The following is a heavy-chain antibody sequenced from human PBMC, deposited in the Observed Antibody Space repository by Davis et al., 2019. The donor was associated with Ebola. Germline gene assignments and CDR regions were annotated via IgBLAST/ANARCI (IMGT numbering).Heavy chain of an antibody. D-gene: IGHD3-3*01. CDR3: ARSRGSLRFLEWSDDATDL. Sequence: GESLKISCKASGYSFSSYWIGWVRQMPGGGLEWLGIIYPGDSDTRYSPSFQGRVTISVDMSISTAFLQWSSLRASDTAIYYCARSRGSLRFLEWSDDATDLWGQGTMVTVSS. J-gene: IGHJ3*01. CDR1: GYSFSSYW. V-gene: IGHV5-51*01. CDR2: IYPGDSDT.